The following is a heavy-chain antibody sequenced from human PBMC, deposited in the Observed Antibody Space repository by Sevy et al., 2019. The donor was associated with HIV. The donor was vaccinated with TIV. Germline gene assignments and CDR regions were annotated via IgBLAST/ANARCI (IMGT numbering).Heavy chain of an antibody. CDR2: INPKSGGT. CDR3: ASDSVVVPAALDY. D-gene: IGHD2-2*01. CDR1: GYTFTDYY. Sequence: ASVKVSCKASGYTFTDYYLHWVRQAPGQGLEWMGWINPKSGGTKFAQKFQGRVTLTRDTSMSAAYIDRSRLRADDTAVYCGASDSVVVPAALDYWGQGTLVTVSS. V-gene: IGHV1-2*02. J-gene: IGHJ4*02.